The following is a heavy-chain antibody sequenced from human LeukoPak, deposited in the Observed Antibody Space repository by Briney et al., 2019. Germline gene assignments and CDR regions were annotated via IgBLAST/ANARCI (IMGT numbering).Heavy chain of an antibody. Sequence: SQTLSLTCTASGGSISSGSYYWSWIRQPAGKGLDWIGRIYTSGNTNYNPSLKSRVTISVDTTKNQFSLKLSSVTAADTAVYYCARGTYEWSGTKYYFDYWGQGTLVTVSS. V-gene: IGHV4-61*02. CDR3: ARGTYEWSGTKYYFDY. J-gene: IGHJ4*02. CDR1: GGSISSGSYY. D-gene: IGHD3-3*01. CDR2: IYTSGNT.